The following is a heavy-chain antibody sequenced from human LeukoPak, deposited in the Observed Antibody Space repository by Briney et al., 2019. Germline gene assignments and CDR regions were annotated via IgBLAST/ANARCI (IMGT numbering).Heavy chain of an antibody. CDR2: IYPGGSDT. V-gene: IGHV5-51*01. CDR1: GYTFSNYW. CDR3: ARSTTGTGLDY. J-gene: IGHJ4*02. D-gene: IGHD4-17*01. Sequence: LGESLKISCNGSGYTFSNYWDGLVRQMPGKGVEWMGIIYPGGSDTRYSTSFQGQVTTSANKVIRPAFLQWSSLKASDTAMYYCARSTTGTGLDYWGQGTLVTVSS.